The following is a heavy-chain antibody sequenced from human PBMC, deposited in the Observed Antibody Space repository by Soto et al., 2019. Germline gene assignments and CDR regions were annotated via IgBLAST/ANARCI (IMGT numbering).Heavy chain of an antibody. CDR2: ISGSGGST. Sequence: PVGSLRLSCAASGFTFSSYAMSWVRRAPGKGLEWVSAISGSGGSTYYADSVKGRFTISRDNSKNTLYLQMNSLRAEDTAVYYCAKDRIVLMVYYGMDVWGQGTTVTVSS. V-gene: IGHV3-23*01. CDR1: GFTFSSYA. D-gene: IGHD2-8*01. CDR3: AKDRIVLMVYYGMDV. J-gene: IGHJ6*02.